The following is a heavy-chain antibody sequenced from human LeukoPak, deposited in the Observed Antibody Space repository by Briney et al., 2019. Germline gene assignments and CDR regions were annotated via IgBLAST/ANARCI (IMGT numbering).Heavy chain of an antibody. CDR1: GFTFGIYA. J-gene: IGHJ4*02. D-gene: IGHD5-24*01. CDR2: ISASGDAT. CDR3: AGRDGNYYFDY. Sequence: GGSLRLSCAASGFTFGIYALSWVRQAPGKGLEWFSVISASGDATYYADSVKGRFTISRDNSKNTLYLQMNGLRAEDTAVYYCAGRDGNYYFDYWGQGTPVTVST. V-gene: IGHV3-23*01.